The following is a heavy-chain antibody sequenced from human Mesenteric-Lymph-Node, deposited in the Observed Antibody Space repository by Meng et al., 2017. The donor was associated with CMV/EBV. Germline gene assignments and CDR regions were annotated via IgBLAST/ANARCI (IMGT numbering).Heavy chain of an antibody. D-gene: IGHD3-10*01. CDR3: ARGSKYYNGPGSYSNVVGDRHWFDP. CDR2: MYYSGTT. J-gene: IGHJ5*02. V-gene: IGHV4-61*01. CDR1: GGSASSVSYY. Sequence: SETLSLTCTVAGGSASSVSYYWSWIRQPPGKALEWIGYMYYSGTTNYNPSLNSRATISRDPSKNQFSLTLRSVTAADTAVYYCARGSKYYNGPGSYSNVVGDRHWFDPWGQGSLVTVSS.